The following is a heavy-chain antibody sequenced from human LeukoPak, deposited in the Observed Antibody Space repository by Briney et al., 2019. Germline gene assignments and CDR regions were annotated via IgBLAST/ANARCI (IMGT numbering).Heavy chain of an antibody. J-gene: IGHJ4*02. CDR1: GVSISPYY. V-gene: IGHV4-34*01. Sequence: SETLSLTCAVSGVSISPYYWAWIRQPPGKGLEWIGEINHSGSTNYNPSLKSRVTISVDTSKNQFSLKLSSVTAADTAVYYCARASNGGIAAAAVPYWGQGTLVTVSS. D-gene: IGHD6-13*01. CDR3: ARASNGGIAAAAVPY. CDR2: INHSGST.